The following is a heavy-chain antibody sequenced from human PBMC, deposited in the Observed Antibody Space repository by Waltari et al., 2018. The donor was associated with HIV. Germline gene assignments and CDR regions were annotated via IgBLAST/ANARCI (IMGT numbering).Heavy chain of an antibody. CDR2: IKQDGSEK. V-gene: IGHV3-7*01. CDR3: AGRSPARRLNWFDP. CDR1: DCTFCSYW. Sequence: EVQLVESGGGLVQPGGSLRPSCAASDCTFCSYWMSWVRQAPGKGLEWVANIKQDGSEKYYVDSMKGRFTISRDNAKNSLYLQINSLRAEDTAVYYCAGRSPARRLNWFDPWGQGTLVIVSS. D-gene: IGHD2-8*01. J-gene: IGHJ5*02.